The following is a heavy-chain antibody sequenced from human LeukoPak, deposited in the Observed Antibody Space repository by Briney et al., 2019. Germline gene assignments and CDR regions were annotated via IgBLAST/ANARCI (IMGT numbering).Heavy chain of an antibody. D-gene: IGHD6-6*01. V-gene: IGHV1-69*13. CDR1: GGTFSSYA. Sequence: GASVKVSCKASGGTFSSYAISWVRRAPGQGLEWMGGIIPIFGTANYAQKFQGRVTITADESTSTAYMELSSLRSEDTAVYYCARDEPRGAAQVYWGQGTLVTVSS. CDR3: ARDEPRGAAQVY. CDR2: IIPIFGTA. J-gene: IGHJ4*02.